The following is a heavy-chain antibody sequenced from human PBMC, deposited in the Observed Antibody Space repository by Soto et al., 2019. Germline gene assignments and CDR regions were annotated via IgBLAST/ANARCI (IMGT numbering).Heavy chain of an antibody. V-gene: IGHV1-3*01. CDR1: GCTFTSYA. D-gene: IGHD2-2*01. Sequence: ASVKVSCKASGCTFTSYAMHWVRQAPGQRLEWMGWINAGNGNTKYSQKFQGRVTITRDTSASTAYMELSSLRSEDTAVYYCAREDIVVVPAAGEHYYYYYMDVWGKGTTVTVSS. CDR3: AREDIVVVPAAGEHYYYYYMDV. J-gene: IGHJ6*03. CDR2: INAGNGNT.